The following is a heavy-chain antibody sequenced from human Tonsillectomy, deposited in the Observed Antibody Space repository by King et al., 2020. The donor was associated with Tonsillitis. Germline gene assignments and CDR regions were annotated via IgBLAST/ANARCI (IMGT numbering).Heavy chain of an antibody. Sequence: VQLVQSGGGLVQPGGSLRLSCAASGFTFSSYAMSWVRQAPGKGLEWVSAISGSGGSTYYADSVKGRFTISRDNSKNTLYLQMNSLRAEDTAVYYCAKSFDFWGGYLSFYYYGMDVWGPGTTVTVSS. CDR2: ISGSGGST. CDR1: GFTFSSYA. V-gene: IGHV3-23*04. J-gene: IGHJ6*02. D-gene: IGHD3-3*01. CDR3: AKSFDFWGGYLSFYYYGMDV.